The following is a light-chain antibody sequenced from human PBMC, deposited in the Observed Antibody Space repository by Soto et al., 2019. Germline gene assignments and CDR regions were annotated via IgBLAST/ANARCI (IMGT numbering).Light chain of an antibody. J-gene: IGKJ5*01. CDR3: QQYNSWPYT. CDR2: GAS. Sequence: EIVLTQSPATLSVSPGERATLSCLASQSVSSNLAWYQQKPGQAPRLLIYGASTRATGLPARFSGSGSGTEFTLTISSLRSEDFAVYYCQQYNSWPYTFGQGTRLEIK. CDR1: QSVSSN. V-gene: IGKV3-15*01.